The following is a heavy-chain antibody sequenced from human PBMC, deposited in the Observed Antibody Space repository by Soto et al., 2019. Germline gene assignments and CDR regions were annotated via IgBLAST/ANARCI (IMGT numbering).Heavy chain of an antibody. CDR1: GDAFMTYS. V-gene: IGHV1-69*13. D-gene: IGHD4-17*01. J-gene: IGHJ4*02. CDR2: IIPIFGTA. CDR3: ATFDSRVTTLFDY. Sequence: ASVKVSCKASGDAFMTYSVSWVRQAPGQGLEWMGGIIPIFGTANYAQKFQGRVTITAYESTSTAYMELSSLRSEDTAVYYCATFDSRVTTLFDYWGQGTLVTVSS.